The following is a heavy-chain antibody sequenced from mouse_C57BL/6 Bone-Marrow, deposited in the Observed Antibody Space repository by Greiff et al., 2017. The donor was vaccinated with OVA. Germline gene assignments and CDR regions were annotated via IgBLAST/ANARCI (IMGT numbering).Heavy chain of an antibody. Sequence: QVQLKESGAELVRPGASVTLSCKASGYTFTDYEMHWVKQTPVHGLEWIGAIDPKTGGTAYNQKFKGKAILTADKSSSTAYMELRSLTSEDSAVYYCTRRGVWLRRPFAYWGQGTLVTVSA. V-gene: IGHV1-15*01. CDR1: GYTFTDYE. J-gene: IGHJ3*01. CDR3: TRRGVWLRRPFAY. D-gene: IGHD2-2*01. CDR2: IDPKTGGT.